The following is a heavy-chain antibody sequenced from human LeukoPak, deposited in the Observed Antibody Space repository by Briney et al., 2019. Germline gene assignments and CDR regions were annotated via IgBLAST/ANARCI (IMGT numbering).Heavy chain of an antibody. D-gene: IGHD6-13*01. Sequence: ASVKVSCKASGYTFTSYDINWVRQATGQGLEWMGWMNPNSGNTGYAQKFQGRVTMTRNTSISTAYMELSSLRSEDTAVYYCARGLAAYYYYYGMDVWGQGTMVTVSS. J-gene: IGHJ6*02. CDR3: ARGLAAYYYYYGMDV. V-gene: IGHV1-8*01. CDR2: MNPNSGNT. CDR1: GYTFTSYD.